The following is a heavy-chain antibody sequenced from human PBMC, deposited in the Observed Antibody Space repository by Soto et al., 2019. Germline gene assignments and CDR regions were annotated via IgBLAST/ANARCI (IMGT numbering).Heavy chain of an antibody. V-gene: IGHV3-74*01. J-gene: IGHJ4*02. Sequence: GGSLRLSCAVAGYTFGNHWMHWVRQAPGKGLEWVARMNSDGGIINYADSVKGRFTVSRDNAKNTLYLQMNSLRVEDTAVYYCATAEVDYWGPGTLVTVSS. CDR2: MNSDGGII. CDR1: GYTFGNHW. CDR3: ATAEVDY.